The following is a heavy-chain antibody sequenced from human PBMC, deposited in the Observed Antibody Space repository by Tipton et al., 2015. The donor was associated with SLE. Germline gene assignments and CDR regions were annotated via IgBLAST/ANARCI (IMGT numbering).Heavy chain of an antibody. D-gene: IGHD3-3*01. CDR2: IKQDGSEK. CDR3: ARSTGYYDAWSGQNIGGWFDS. V-gene: IGHV3-7*01. J-gene: IGHJ5*01. CDR1: GFTLSGYW. Sequence: SLRLSCAASGFTLSGYWMTWVRQAPGKGLEWVANIKQDGSEKYYVDSVKGRFTISRDNAKNSLYLQMNSLRAEDTAVYYCARSTGYYDAWSGQNIGGWFDSWSQGTLVTVSS.